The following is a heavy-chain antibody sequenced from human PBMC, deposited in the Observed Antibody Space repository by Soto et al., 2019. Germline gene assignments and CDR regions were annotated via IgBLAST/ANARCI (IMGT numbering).Heavy chain of an antibody. CDR2: INSDGSST. Sequence: GGSLRLSCAASGFTFSSYWMHWVRQAPGKGLVWVSRINSDGSSTSYADSVKGRFTISRDNAKNTLYLQMNSLRAEDTAVYYCARDRVVYDYIWGSYRSGFDYWGQGTLVTVSS. D-gene: IGHD3-16*02. J-gene: IGHJ4*02. CDR3: ARDRVVYDYIWGSYRSGFDY. V-gene: IGHV3-74*01. CDR1: GFTFSSYW.